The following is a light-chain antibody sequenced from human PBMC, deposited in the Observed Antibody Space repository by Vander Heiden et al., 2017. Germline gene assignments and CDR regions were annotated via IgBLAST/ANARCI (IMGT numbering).Light chain of an antibody. CDR2: GAS. V-gene: IGKV1-27*01. CDR3: QKYNSAPLT. CDR1: QGISNY. J-gene: IGKJ4*01. Sequence: IKMTQAPSSLSAAVGDSVTITCRARQGISNYLAWYQQKPGKVPKLLIYGASTLRSGVPSRFSGSGSGTDFTLTISSLQPEDVATFYCQKYNSAPLTFGGGTKVEIK.